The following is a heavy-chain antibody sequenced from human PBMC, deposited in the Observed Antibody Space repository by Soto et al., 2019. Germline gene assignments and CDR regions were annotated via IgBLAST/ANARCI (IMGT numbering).Heavy chain of an antibody. D-gene: IGHD1-26*01. Sequence: PGGSLRLSCKASGFSFSSNSMGWLRQAPGKGLDWVSSISDSADRIYYADSVRGRFTFSRDNSNNMMYLQMNSLRGEDTAVYYGAILAHGKFDYWGQGALVTVSS. V-gene: IGHV3-23*01. CDR1: GFSFSSNS. CDR2: ISDSADRI. J-gene: IGHJ4*02. CDR3: AILAHGKFDY.